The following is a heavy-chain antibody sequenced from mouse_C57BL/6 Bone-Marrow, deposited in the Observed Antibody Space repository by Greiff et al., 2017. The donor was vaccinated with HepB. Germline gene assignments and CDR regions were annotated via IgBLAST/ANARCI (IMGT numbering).Heavy chain of an antibody. CDR1: GFNIKNTY. CDR3: ASIYYDYGSFAY. J-gene: IGHJ3*01. V-gene: IGHV14-3*01. D-gene: IGHD2-4*01. Sequence: VQLQQSVAELVRPGASVKLSCTASGFNIKNTYMHWVKQRPEQGLAWIGRLDPANGNTKYAPKFQGKATITADTSSNPAYLPLSSLTSEDTAIYYCASIYYDYGSFAYWCQGTLVTVSA. CDR2: LDPANGNT.